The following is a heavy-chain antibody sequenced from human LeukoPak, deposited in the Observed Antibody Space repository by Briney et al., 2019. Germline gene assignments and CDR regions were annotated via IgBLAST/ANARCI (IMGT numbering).Heavy chain of an antibody. J-gene: IGHJ4*02. CDR3: AKDEVLLWFGEPHFDY. V-gene: IGHV3-23*01. D-gene: IGHD3-10*01. CDR2: ISGIGGST. CDR1: GFTFSSYA. Sequence: GGSLRLSCAASGFTFSSYAMSWVRQAPGKGLEWVSAISGIGGSTYYADSVKGRFTISRDNSKNTLYLQMNSLRAEDTAVYYCAKDEVLLWFGEPHFDYWGQGTLVTVSS.